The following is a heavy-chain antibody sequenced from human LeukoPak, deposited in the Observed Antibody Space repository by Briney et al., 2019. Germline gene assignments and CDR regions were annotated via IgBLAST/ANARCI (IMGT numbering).Heavy chain of an antibody. CDR1: GFTFSSYS. CDR3: AKAKAVAGGVDY. D-gene: IGHD6-19*01. J-gene: IGHJ4*02. CDR2: ISSSSSYI. Sequence: PGGSLRLSCAASGFTFSSYSMNWVRQAPGKGLEWVSSISSSSSYIYYADSVKGRFTISRDNAKNSLYLQMNSLRAEDTAVYYCAKAKAVAGGVDYWGQGTLVTVSS. V-gene: IGHV3-21*01.